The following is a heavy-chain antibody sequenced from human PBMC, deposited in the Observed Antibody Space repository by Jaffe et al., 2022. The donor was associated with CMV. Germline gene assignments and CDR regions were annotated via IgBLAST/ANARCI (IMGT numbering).Heavy chain of an antibody. V-gene: IGHV2-5*01. CDR3: AHKGRGGDEGWFDP. J-gene: IGHJ5*02. CDR2: IYWNDDK. D-gene: IGHD2-21*02. Sequence: QITLKESGPTLVKPTQTLTLTCTFSGFSLSTSGVGVGWIRQPPGKALEWLALIYWNDDKRYSPSLKSRLTITKDTSKNQVVLTMTNMDPVDTATYYCAHKGRGGDEGWFDPWGQGTLVTVSS. CDR1: GFSLSTSGVG.